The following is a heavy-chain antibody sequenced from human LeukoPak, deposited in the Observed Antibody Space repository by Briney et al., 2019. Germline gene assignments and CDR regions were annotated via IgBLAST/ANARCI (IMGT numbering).Heavy chain of an antibody. CDR1: GGSFSGYY. D-gene: IGHD5-18*01. CDR3: ARRKALQLWSPRSSYYFDY. Sequence: SETLSLTCAVYGGSFSGYYWSWIRQPPGKGLEWIGEINQSGSTNYNPSLKSRVTISVDTSKNQFSLKLSSVTAADTAVYYCARRKALQLWSPRSSYYFDYWGQGTLVTVSS. CDR2: INQSGST. V-gene: IGHV4-34*01. J-gene: IGHJ4*02.